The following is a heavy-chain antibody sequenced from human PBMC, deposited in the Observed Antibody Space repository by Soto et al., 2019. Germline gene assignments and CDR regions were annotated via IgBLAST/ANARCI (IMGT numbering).Heavy chain of an antibody. CDR1: GFTFSSYS. D-gene: IGHD6-13*01. CDR2: ISSSSSYI. J-gene: IGHJ6*02. CDR3: ARDRIAAAGRFYYYYYYGMDV. Sequence: PGGSLRLSCAASGFTFSSYSMNWVRQAPGKGLEWVSSISSSSSYIYYADSVKGRFTISRDNAKNSLYLQMNSLRAEDTAAYYCARDRIAAAGRFYYYYYYGMDVWGQGTTVTVSS. V-gene: IGHV3-21*01.